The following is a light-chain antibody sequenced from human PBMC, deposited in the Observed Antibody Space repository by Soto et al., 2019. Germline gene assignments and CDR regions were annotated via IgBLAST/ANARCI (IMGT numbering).Light chain of an antibody. Sequence: EIVMTQSPATLSVSPGARVPLSCRASQSVSSNLAWYQQKPGQAPRLLIYGASTRATGIPARFSGSGSGTEFTLTINSPQSEDFAVYYCQHYHGWPITFGQGTRLEIK. CDR1: QSVSSN. CDR3: QHYHGWPIT. V-gene: IGKV3-15*01. J-gene: IGKJ5*01. CDR2: GAS.